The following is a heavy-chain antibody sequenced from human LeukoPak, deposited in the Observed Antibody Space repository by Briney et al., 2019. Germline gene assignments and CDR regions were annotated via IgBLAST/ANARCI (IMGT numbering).Heavy chain of an antibody. V-gene: IGHV4-4*07. J-gene: IGHJ4*02. CDR2: IYTSGST. CDR3: ARATATGWYYFDY. CDR1: SGSISSYY. D-gene: IGHD6-19*01. Sequence: KPSETLSLTCTVSSGSISSYYWTWIRQPAGKGLEWIGHIYTSGSTNYNPSLKSRGTMSLDTSKKQFSLKLSSVTAADTAVYFCARATATGWYYFDYWGQGTLVTVSS.